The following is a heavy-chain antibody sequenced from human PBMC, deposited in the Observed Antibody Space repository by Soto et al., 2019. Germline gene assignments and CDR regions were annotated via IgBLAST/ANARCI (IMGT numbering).Heavy chain of an antibody. V-gene: IGHV4-30-4*01. Sequence: SETLSLTCTVSGGSISSGDYYWSWIRQPPGKGLEWIGYIYYSGSTYYNPSLKSRVTISVDTSKNQFSLKLSSVTAADTAVYYCARDVGYCSSTSCFDYWGQGTLVTVSS. CDR3: ARDVGYCSSTSCFDY. D-gene: IGHD2-2*01. J-gene: IGHJ4*02. CDR2: IYYSGST. CDR1: GGSISSGDYY.